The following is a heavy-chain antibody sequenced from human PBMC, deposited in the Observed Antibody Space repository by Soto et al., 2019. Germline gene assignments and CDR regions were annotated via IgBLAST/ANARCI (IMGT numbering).Heavy chain of an antibody. CDR1: GFTFSGHA. D-gene: IGHD3-22*01. J-gene: IGHJ4*02. CDR2: ISGSGGST. Sequence: PGGPLRLPCAASGFTFSGHARSWVRQAPGKGLEWVSAISGSGGSTYYADSVKGRFTISRDNSKNTLYLQMNSLRAEDTAVYYCASQGYYYDSSGYYSMDYWGQGTLVTVSS. V-gene: IGHV3-23*01. CDR3: ASQGYYYDSSGYYSMDY.